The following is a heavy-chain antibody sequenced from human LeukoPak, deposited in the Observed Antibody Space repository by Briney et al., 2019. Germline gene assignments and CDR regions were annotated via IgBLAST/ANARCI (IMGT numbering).Heavy chain of an antibody. CDR3: ARIGYCSTTSCLWGAFDI. CDR1: GGTFSNYA. V-gene: IGHV1-69*06. Sequence: SVKVSCKASGGTFSNYAISWVRQAPGQGLEWMGGIIPIFGTTNYAQKFQGRVTITADKSTSTAYMELSSLRSEDTAVYYCARIGYCSTTSCLWGAFDIWGQGTMVTVSS. J-gene: IGHJ3*02. CDR2: IIPIFGTT. D-gene: IGHD2-2*01.